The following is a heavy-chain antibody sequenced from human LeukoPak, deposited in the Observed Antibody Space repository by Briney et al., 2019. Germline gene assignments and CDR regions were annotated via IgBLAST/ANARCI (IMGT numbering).Heavy chain of an antibody. Sequence: GASVKVSCKASGYTFTGYYMHWVRQAPGQGLEWMGWINPNSGGTNYAQKFQGRVTMTRDTSISTAYMELSRLRSGDTAVYYCARGYCTNGVCYTAFDYWGQGTLVTVSS. D-gene: IGHD2-8*01. V-gene: IGHV1-2*02. CDR1: GYTFTGYY. CDR3: ARGYCTNGVCYTAFDY. CDR2: INPNSGGT. J-gene: IGHJ4*02.